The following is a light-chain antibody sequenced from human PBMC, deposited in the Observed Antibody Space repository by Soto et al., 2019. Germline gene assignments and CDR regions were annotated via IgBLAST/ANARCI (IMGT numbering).Light chain of an antibody. V-gene: IGKV3-15*01. J-gene: IGKJ5*01. CDR2: GAS. CDR1: QSIKTN. CDR3: QQYNNWPPIT. Sequence: EIVMTQSPATLSVSPGDRATLSCRAAQSIKTNLAWYQQKPGQAPRLLIYGASTRATGVPGRVSGSGSGTEFTLTISSLQSEDFAVYYCQQYNNWPPITFGQGTLLEI.